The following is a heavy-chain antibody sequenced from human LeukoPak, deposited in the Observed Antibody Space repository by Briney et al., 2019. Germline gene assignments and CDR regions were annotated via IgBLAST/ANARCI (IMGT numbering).Heavy chain of an antibody. D-gene: IGHD1-14*01. CDR2: IYYSGSNS. Sequence: PSETRSLTCSVSGGSINNYYWSWIRQPPGKGLEWIGYIYYSGSNSDYNPSLNSRATMSVETPKNQFSLNLRSVTAADTAVYYCARYFSGYNNRWYLDYWGQGDLVTVSS. CDR1: GGSINNYY. J-gene: IGHJ4*02. CDR3: ARYFSGYNNRWYLDY. V-gene: IGHV4-59*08.